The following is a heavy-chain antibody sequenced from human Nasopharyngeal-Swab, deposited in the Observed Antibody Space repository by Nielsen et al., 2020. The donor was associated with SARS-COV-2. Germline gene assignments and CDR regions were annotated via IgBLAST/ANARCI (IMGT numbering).Heavy chain of an antibody. V-gene: IGHV3-48*01. CDR3: AREHYYDSSGYYLLYYYYYMDV. J-gene: IGHJ6*03. Sequence: GESLKISCAASGFTFSNAWMNWVRQAPGKRLEWVSYISSSSSTIYYADSVKGRFTISRDNAKNSLYLQMNSLRAEDTAVYYCAREHYYDSSGYYLLYYYYYMDVWGKGTTVTVSS. CDR2: ISSSSSTI. CDR1: GFTFSNAW. D-gene: IGHD3-22*01.